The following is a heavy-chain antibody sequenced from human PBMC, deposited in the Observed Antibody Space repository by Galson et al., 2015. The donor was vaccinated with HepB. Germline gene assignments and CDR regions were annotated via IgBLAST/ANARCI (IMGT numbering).Heavy chain of an antibody. J-gene: IGHJ3*02. CDR2: IYNSGST. Sequence: ETLSLTCTVSGGSISQYYWSWIRQSPGKGLEWIGYIYNSGSTNYNPSLKSRVTISVDTSKNQFSLKLSSVTAADTAVYYCARGYSGYGYAFDIWGQGTMVTVSS. D-gene: IGHD3-22*01. CDR1: GGSISQYY. CDR3: ARGYSGYGYAFDI. V-gene: IGHV4-59*01.